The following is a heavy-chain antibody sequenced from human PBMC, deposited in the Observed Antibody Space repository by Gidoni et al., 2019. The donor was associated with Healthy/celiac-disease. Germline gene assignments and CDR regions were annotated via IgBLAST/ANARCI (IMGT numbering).Heavy chain of an antibody. CDR1: GGSISSYY. V-gene: IGHV4-59*01. CDR2: IYYSGST. Sequence: QVQLQESGPGLVKPSETLSLTCTVSGGSISSYYWSWIRQPPGKGLEWIGYIYYSGSTNYNPSLKSRVTISVDTSKNQFSLKLSSVTAADTAVYYCARGTPLYSSGWYRENYWYFDLWGRGTLVTVSS. J-gene: IGHJ2*01. CDR3: ARGTPLYSSGWYRENYWYFDL. D-gene: IGHD6-19*01.